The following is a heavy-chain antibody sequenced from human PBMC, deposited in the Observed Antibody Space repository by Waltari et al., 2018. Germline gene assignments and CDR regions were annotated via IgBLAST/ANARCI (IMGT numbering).Heavy chain of an antibody. CDR2: IIPIFGTA. J-gene: IGHJ2*01. V-gene: IGHV1-69*08. CDR1: GGTFSNYA. D-gene: IGHD2-15*01. CDR3: ARDIRGGQGVAARIHWYFDL. Sequence: QVQLVQSGAEVKKRGSSVKDSCKASGGTFSNYALSRVRQAPGQGLEWMGRIIPIFGTANYAQKFQGRVTITADKATSTAYMELSSLRSEDTAVYYCARDIRGGQGVAARIHWYFDLWGRGTLVTVSS.